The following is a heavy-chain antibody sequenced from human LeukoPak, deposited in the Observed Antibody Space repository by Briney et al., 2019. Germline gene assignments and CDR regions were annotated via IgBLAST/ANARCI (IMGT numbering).Heavy chain of an antibody. CDR3: ARDFWTVANTYYLEY. J-gene: IGHJ4*02. D-gene: IGHD3/OR15-3a*01. V-gene: IGHV3-7*05. CDR2: IKQDGSEK. Sequence: PGGCLRLACAPAGLTGSSLCIGCVRNTTQKRLEWVANIKQDGSEKYYVDSVKGRFTISRDNAKNSLYLQMSSLRAEDTAVYYCARDFWTVANTYYLEYWGQGTLVTVSS. CDR1: GLTGSSLC.